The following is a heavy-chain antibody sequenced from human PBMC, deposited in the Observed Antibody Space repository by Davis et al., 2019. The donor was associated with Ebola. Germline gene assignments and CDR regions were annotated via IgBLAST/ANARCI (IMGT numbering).Heavy chain of an antibody. J-gene: IGHJ4*02. Sequence: ASVQVSCKASGYTFIGYNIHWMRQAPGQGLEWLGRVILKSGATNYAQKFQGRVTMTRDTSISTVYMELSSLRYDDTADYYCARGHNYAHEYWGQGTLVTVSS. D-gene: IGHD4-11*01. V-gene: IGHV1-2*06. CDR3: ARGHNYAHEY. CDR1: GYTFIGYN. CDR2: VILKSGAT.